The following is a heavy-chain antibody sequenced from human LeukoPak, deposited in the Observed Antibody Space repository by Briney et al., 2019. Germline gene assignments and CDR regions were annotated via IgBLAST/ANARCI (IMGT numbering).Heavy chain of an antibody. V-gene: IGHV4-34*09. CDR2: IYYSGST. D-gene: IGHD1-26*01. J-gene: IGHJ4*02. CDR1: GGSFNAYY. CDR3: ARGAMGAGIDY. Sequence: MTSETLSLTCTVYGGSFNAYYWSWIRQPPGKGLEWIGYIYYSGSTYYNPSLKSRVTISVDTSKNQFSLKLSSVTAADTAVYYCARGAMGAGIDYWGQGTLVTVSS.